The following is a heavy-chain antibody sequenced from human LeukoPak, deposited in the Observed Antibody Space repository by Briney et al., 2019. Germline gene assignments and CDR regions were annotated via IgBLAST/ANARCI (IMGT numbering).Heavy chain of an antibody. CDR3: AGASETAMVTL. V-gene: IGHV4-61*02. Sequence: SQTLSLTCTVSAVSVTSGTYYWTWIRQPAGKGLEWIGRIYSTGRVNYNPSLKSRVTMLLDTSKNHISLKLTSVTAADTAIYFCAGASETAMVTLWGQGTLVTVSS. CDR2: IYSTGRV. J-gene: IGHJ4*02. CDR1: AVSVTSGTYY. D-gene: IGHD5-18*01.